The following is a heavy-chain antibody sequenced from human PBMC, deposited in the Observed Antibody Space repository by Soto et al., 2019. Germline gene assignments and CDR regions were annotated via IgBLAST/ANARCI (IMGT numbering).Heavy chain of an antibody. CDR3: ARARTMVRGVIMPPPFDY. CDR1: GYTFTSYD. Sequence: ASVKVSCKASGYTFTSYDINWVRQATGQGLEWMGWMNPNSGNTGYAQKFQGRVTMTRNTSIGTAYMELSSLRSEDTAVYYCARARTMVRGVIMPPPFDYWGQGTLVTVSS. D-gene: IGHD3-10*01. V-gene: IGHV1-8*01. J-gene: IGHJ4*02. CDR2: MNPNSGNT.